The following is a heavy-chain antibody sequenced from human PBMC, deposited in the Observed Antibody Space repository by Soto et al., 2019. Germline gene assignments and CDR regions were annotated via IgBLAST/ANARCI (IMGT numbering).Heavy chain of an antibody. CDR1: GFSVKRYW. J-gene: IGHJ6*02. V-gene: IGHV3-74*01. Sequence: GGSLRLSCGASGFSVKRYWMHWVRQAPGKGLVWLSRFGGDENYTDYADSVRGRFTISRDIAKNTIYLQMNSLRAEDTAVYYCAKGKELGVVRYGLDAWGQGTTVTVYS. CDR3: AKGKELGVVRYGLDA. CDR2: FGGDENYT. D-gene: IGHD3-3*01.